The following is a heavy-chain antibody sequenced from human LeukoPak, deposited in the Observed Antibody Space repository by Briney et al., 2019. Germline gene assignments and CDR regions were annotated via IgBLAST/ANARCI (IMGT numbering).Heavy chain of an antibody. CDR1: GYSISSGYY. D-gene: IGHD6-19*01. Sequence: SETLSLTCTVSGYSISSGYYWGWIRQPPGKGLEWIGSIYHSGSTYYNPSLKSRVTISVDTSKNQFSLKLSSVTAADTAVYYCARGRRIAVAGMLDYWGQGTLVTVSS. CDR3: ARGRRIAVAGMLDY. V-gene: IGHV4-38-2*02. J-gene: IGHJ4*02. CDR2: IYHSGST.